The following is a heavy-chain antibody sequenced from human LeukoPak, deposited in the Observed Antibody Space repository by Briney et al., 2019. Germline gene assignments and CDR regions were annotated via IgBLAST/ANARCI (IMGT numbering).Heavy chain of an antibody. D-gene: IGHD2-15*01. CDR1: GFTFSSYG. CDR2: IRYGGSNK. J-gene: IGHJ4*02. V-gene: IGHV3-30*02. CDR3: AKVVVVAATPQSYYFDY. Sequence: GGSLRLSCAASGFTFSSYGMHWVRQAPGKGLEWVAFIRYGGSNKYYADSVKGRFTISRDNSKNTLYLQMNSLRAEDTAVYYCAKVVVVAATPQSYYFDYWGQGTLVPVSS.